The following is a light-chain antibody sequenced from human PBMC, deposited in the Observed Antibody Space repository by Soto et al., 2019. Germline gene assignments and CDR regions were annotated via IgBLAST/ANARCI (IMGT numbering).Light chain of an antibody. Sequence: EIVLTQSPGTLSLSPGERATLSCRAGQIVSSNLAWHQQEHVXAPRLLIYGASNRATGIPARFSGSASGTEFTLNISTLQSEDFAIYYSQHYNNWPPWSFGQGNKVDIK. CDR3: QHYNNWPPWS. CDR2: GAS. CDR1: QIVSSN. V-gene: IGKV3-15*01. J-gene: IGKJ1*01.